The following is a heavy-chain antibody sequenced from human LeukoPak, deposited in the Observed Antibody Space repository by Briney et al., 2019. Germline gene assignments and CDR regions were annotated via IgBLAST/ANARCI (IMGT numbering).Heavy chain of an antibody. CDR1: GGSISSSSYY. Sequence: SETLSLTCTVSGGSISSSSYYWGWIRQPPGKGLEWIGSIYYSGSTYYNPSLKSRVTISVDTSKNQFSLKLSSVTAADTAVHYCARDRAWLGATWGQGTLVTVSS. CDR2: IYYSGST. J-gene: IGHJ4*02. CDR3: ARDRAWLGAT. V-gene: IGHV4-39*07. D-gene: IGHD6-19*01.